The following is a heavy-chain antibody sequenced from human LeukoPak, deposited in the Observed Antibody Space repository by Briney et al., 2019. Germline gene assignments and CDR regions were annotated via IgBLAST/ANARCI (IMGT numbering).Heavy chain of an antibody. CDR2: ISSSGSTI. CDR3: ARPLDRMEAGAFDI. V-gene: IGHV3-11*01. CDR1: GFTFSDYY. Sequence: GGSLRLSCAASGFTFSDYYMSWIRQAPGKGLEWVSYISSSGSTIYYADSVKGRFTISRDNAKNSLYLQMNSLRAEDTAVYYCARPLDRMEAGAFDIWGQGTMVTVSS. D-gene: IGHD1-1*01. J-gene: IGHJ3*02.